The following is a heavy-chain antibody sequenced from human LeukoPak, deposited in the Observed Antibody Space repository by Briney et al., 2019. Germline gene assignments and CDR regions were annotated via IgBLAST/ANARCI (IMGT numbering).Heavy chain of an antibody. CDR3: ARHVRYSYVFFDY. CDR2: IYNGGSA. J-gene: IGHJ4*02. V-gene: IGHV4-59*08. CDR1: GGSVSTYY. Sequence: SETLSLTCTVSGGSVSTYYWSWIRQPPGKGLEWIGYIYNGGSANYNPSLKSRVAISLDASKNQFSLKLTSVTATDTAVYYCARHVRYSYVFFDYWGQGTLVTVSS. D-gene: IGHD3-16*02.